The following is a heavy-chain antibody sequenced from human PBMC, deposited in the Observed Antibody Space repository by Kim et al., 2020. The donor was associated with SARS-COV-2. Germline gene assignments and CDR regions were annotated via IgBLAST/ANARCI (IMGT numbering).Heavy chain of an antibody. CDR1: GGSISSISYY. V-gene: IGHV4-39*01. J-gene: IGHJ6*01. CDR2: IYYSGST. CDR3: ASDLYVSWCYWSYYYY. Sequence: SETLSLTCTVSGGSISSISYYWGWIRQPPGKGLEWFGSIYYSGSTYYNPSLKSRFTISVDTSKNQFSLTLSSVTAADTAVYYCASDLYVSWCYWSYYYY. D-gene: IGHD3-10*01.